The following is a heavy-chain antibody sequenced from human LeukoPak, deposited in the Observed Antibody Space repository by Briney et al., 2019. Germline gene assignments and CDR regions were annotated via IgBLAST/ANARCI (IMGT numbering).Heavy chain of an antibody. J-gene: IGHJ4*02. D-gene: IGHD5-24*01. CDR3: ARGRDGYNYFDY. V-gene: IGHV1-69*13. CDR1: GGTFSSYA. CDR2: IIPIFGTA. Sequence: ASVKVSCKASGGTFSSYAISWVRQAPGQGLEWMGGIIPIFGTANYAQKFQGRVTITADESTSTAYMELSSLRSEDTAVYYCARGRDGYNYFDYWSQGTLVTVSS.